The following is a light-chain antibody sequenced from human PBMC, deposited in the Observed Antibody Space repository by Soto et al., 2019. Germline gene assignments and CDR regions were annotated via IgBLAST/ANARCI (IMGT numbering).Light chain of an antibody. CDR1: QSVRSSS. J-gene: IGKJ1*01. Sequence: EIVLTQSPDTLSLSPGERATLSCRAIQSVRSSSFAWYQQKPGQAPRLLIYAASTRAPGIPDRFSGSGSGTDFTLTISRLEAEDFAVYYCQQYQFGTSQAFGQGTKVDIK. CDR3: QQYQFGTSQA. V-gene: IGKV3-20*01. CDR2: AAS.